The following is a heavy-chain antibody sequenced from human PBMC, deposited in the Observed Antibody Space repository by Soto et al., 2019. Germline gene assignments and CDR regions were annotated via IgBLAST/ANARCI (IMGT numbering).Heavy chain of an antibody. V-gene: IGHV3-15*07. CDR2: IKGKTDGGTT. CDR3: TTDSYSTMIVACFDY. Sequence: GGSLRLSCAASGFTFSNAWINWVRQAPGKGLEWVGRIKGKTDGGTTDFAAPVKGRFAISRDDSKDMVYLQMNSLKTEDTGICSCTTDSYSTMIVACFDYGGHETLVPVSS. CDR1: GFTFSNAW. J-gene: IGHJ4*01. D-gene: IGHD3-22*01.